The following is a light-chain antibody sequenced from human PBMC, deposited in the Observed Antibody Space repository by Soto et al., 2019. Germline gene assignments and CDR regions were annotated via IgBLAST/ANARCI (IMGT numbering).Light chain of an antibody. CDR3: SAYTVSRTYV. CDR1: ISDVGAYNF. Sequence: HSVLAQPDSASGSPGQSITISCTVTISDVGAYNFVSWHQQHPGKAPKLMIYNVYDRPSGISYRFSGSKSGNTASLTIPGLQGEDEADYYCSAYTVSRTYVFGTGTKVTVL. V-gene: IGLV2-14*03. CDR2: NVY. J-gene: IGLJ1*01.